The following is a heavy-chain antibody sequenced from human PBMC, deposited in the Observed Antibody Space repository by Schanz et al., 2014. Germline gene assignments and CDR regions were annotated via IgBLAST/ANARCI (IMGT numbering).Heavy chain of an antibody. CDR3: AKEESPPSLVDY. V-gene: IGHV3-30*04. CDR2: ISYDGSNQ. CDR1: GFTVRSYA. Sequence: QVQLVESGGGVVQPGRSLRLSCAASGFTVRSYAMHWVRQAPGKGLAWVAAISYDGSNQYYTDSVKGRFTVSRDNSKNTVYLQMTSLRAEDTAVYYCAKEESPPSLVDYWGQGTLVTVSS. J-gene: IGHJ4*02.